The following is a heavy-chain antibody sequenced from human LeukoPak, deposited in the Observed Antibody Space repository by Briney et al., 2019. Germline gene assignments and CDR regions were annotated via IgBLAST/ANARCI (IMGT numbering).Heavy chain of an antibody. J-gene: IGHJ4*02. CDR3: AREKEQQLADY. V-gene: IGHV3-66*01. Sequence: GGSLRLSCAASGFTVSSNYMSWVRQAPGKGLEWVSVIYSGGSTYYADSVKGRFTISRDNSKNTLYLQMNSLRAEDTAVYYCAREKEQQLADYWGQGTLVTVSS. CDR2: IYSGGST. CDR1: GFTVSSNY. D-gene: IGHD6-13*01.